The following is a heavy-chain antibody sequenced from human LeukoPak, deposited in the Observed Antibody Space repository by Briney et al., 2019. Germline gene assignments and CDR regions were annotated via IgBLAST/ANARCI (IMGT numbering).Heavy chain of an antibody. D-gene: IGHD1-26*01. CDR2: INHSGST. CDR3: ARQRVAADGVGILDY. J-gene: IGHJ4*02. CDR1: GGSFTVYY. Sequence: SETLSLTCTVSGGSFTVYYWTWVRQAPGKGLEGLGEINHSGSTKYNPSLTSGASISVDTSKNQFSLRLTSVTAADTAVYYCARQRVAADGVGILDYWGLGALVTVSS. V-gene: IGHV4-34*01.